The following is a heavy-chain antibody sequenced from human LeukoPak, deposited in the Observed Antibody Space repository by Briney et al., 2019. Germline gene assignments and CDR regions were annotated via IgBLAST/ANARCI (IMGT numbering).Heavy chain of an antibody. J-gene: IGHJ4*02. CDR2: IRYDGSNK. D-gene: IGHD6-13*01. CDR3: VAAGTFDY. Sequence: GGSLRLSCAASGFTFSSYGMHWVCQAPGKGLEWVAFIRYDGSNKYYADSVKGRFTISRDNSKNTLYLQMNSLRVEDTAVYYCVAAGTFDYWGQGTLVAVSS. CDR1: GFTFSSYG. V-gene: IGHV3-30*02.